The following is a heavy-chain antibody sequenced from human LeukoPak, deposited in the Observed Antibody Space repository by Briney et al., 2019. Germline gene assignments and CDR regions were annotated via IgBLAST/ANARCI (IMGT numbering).Heavy chain of an antibody. J-gene: IGHJ4*02. V-gene: IGHV3-7*01. CDR1: GFTFSNYW. D-gene: IGHD6-13*01. CDR2: MNIDGSEK. CDR3: ASGRQLGY. Sequence: GGSLRLSCAASGFTFSNYWMGWVRQAPGKRPEWVANMNIDGSEKYYADSVKGRFSISRDNARNSVYLQMASLRVEDTAIYYCASGRQLGYWGQGTLATVSA.